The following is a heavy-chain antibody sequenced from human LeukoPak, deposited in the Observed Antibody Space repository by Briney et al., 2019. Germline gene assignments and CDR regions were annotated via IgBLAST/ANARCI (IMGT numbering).Heavy chain of an antibody. CDR2: IYYSGST. V-gene: IGHV4-61*01. CDR3: ARDKSDFWSGYPEYFDY. CDR1: GGSISSGRYY. J-gene: IGHJ4*02. D-gene: IGHD3-3*01. Sequence: SQTLSLTCTVSGGSISSGRYYWSWIRQPPGKGLEWIGYIYYSGSTNYNPSLKSRVTISVDTSKNQFSLKLSSVTAADTAVYYCARDKSDFWSGYPEYFDYWGQGTLVTVSS.